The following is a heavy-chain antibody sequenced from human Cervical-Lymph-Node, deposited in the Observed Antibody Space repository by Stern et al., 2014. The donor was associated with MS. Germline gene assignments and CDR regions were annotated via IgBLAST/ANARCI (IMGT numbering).Heavy chain of an antibody. D-gene: IGHD4-11*01. CDR2: INSCSGST. Sequence: QVQLVQSGAEVKKPGASMTVSCKPSGYNFIDHAIHWVRQAPGQRLEWMWWINSCSGSTIYSQKFQGRVSFTRDRAASAAYMDLSSLRPDDTAVYYCARQPDYSDFLDYWGQGTLVTVSS. CDR1: GYNFIDHA. V-gene: IGHV1-3*04. J-gene: IGHJ4*02. CDR3: ARQPDYSDFLDY.